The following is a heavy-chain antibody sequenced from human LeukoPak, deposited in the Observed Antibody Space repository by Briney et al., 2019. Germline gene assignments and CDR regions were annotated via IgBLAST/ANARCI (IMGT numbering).Heavy chain of an antibody. CDR2: ITGSGGHT. Sequence: GGSLRLSCEASGFTFNNYALAWVHQSPGKGLEWVSGITGSGGHTYYAHSVKGRFTISRDNSKNTLYLQMYSLRAEDTAVYYCTKDLTDFHYYYTDVWGKGTTVIVSS. D-gene: IGHD2-21*02. CDR3: TKDLTDFHYYYTDV. V-gene: IGHV3-23*01. J-gene: IGHJ6*03. CDR1: GFTFNNYA.